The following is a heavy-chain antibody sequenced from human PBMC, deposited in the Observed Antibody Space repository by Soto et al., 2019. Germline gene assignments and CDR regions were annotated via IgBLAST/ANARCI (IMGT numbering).Heavy chain of an antibody. CDR1: GFSLSNARMG. CDR3: ARIIEYCSGVSCSGGLFGY. V-gene: IGHV2-26*01. CDR2: IFSNDEK. Sequence: SGPTLVNPTETLTLTFTVSGFSLSNARMGVSWIRQPPGKALEWLAHIFSNDEKSYSTSLKSRLTISKDTSKSQVVLTMTNMDPVDTATYYCARIIEYCSGVSCSGGLFGYLGQGTWVPGSP. D-gene: IGHD2-15*01. J-gene: IGHJ4*02.